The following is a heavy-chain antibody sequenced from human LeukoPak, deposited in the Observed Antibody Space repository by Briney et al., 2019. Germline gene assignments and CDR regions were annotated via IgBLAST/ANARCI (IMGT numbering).Heavy chain of an antibody. CDR3: ARVSRYSSGWYDY. CDR1: GFTFSSYA. Sequence: GSLRLSCAASGFTFSSYAMSWIRQPPGKGLEWIGEINHSGSTNYNPSLKSRVTISVDTSKNQFSLKLSSVTAADTAVYYCARVSRYSSGWYDYWGQGTLVTVSS. CDR2: INHSGST. V-gene: IGHV4-34*01. J-gene: IGHJ4*02. D-gene: IGHD6-19*01.